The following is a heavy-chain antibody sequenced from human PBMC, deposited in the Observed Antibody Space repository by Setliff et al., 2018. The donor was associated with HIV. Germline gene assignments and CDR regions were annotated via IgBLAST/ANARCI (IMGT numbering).Heavy chain of an antibody. D-gene: IGHD2-15*01. CDR1: GYTFASYG. CDR2: ISAYNGNT. CDR3: ARDIVVVVAAPDAFDI. V-gene: IGHV1-18*01. J-gene: IGHJ3*02. Sequence: ASVKVSCKASGYTFASYGISWVRQAPGQGLEWMGWISAYNGNTNYAQKLQGRVTMTTDTSTSTAYMELRSLRSDDTAVYYCARDIVVVVAAPDAFDIWGQGTMVTVSS.